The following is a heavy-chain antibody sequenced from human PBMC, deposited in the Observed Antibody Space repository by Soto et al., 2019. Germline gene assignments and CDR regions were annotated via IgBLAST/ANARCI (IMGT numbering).Heavy chain of an antibody. Sequence: SETLSLTCTVSGGSITSSRYYWGWIRQPPGKGLEWIGNIYYSESTYYNPSLKSRVTISVDTSKNQFSLKLSSVTAADTAVYYCMLGSGWKDFEYWGQGTLVTVSS. CDR1: GGSITSSRYY. J-gene: IGHJ4*02. CDR3: MLGSGWKDFEY. V-gene: IGHV4-39*01. CDR2: IYYSEST. D-gene: IGHD3-22*01.